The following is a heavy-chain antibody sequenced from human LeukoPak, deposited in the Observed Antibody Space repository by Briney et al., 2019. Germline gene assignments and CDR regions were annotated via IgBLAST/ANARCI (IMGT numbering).Heavy chain of an antibody. V-gene: IGHV3-23*01. CDR3: GRDPNGDYVGAFEF. CDR1: GFTFSKYA. Sequence: SGGSLRLSCAASGFTFSKYALVWVRQAPGKGLEWVSASSSGGSNRLYADAVKGLFTISRDNSKNTLYLQMNSMRAEATAVYYCGRDPNGDYVGAFEFWGRGTMVIVSS. J-gene: IGHJ3*01. CDR2: SSSGGSNR. D-gene: IGHD4-17*01.